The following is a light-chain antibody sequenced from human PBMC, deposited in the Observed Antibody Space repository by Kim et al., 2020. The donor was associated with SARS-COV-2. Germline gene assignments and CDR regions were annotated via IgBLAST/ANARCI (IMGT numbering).Light chain of an antibody. CDR1: QSVSSA. Sequence: ASVGDRVTITCRASQSVSSALARYQQMPGKAPKLRIYDVSNLESGVPSRFSGSGSGTDFTLTISSLQPEDFATYYCQQFKSFPLTFGGGTKVYIK. V-gene: IGKV1-13*02. CDR3: QQFKSFPLT. J-gene: IGKJ4*01. CDR2: DVS.